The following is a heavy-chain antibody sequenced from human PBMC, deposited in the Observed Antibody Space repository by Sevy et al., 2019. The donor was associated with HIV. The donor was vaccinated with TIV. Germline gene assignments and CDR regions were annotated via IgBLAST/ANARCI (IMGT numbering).Heavy chain of an antibody. V-gene: IGHV3-11*01. D-gene: IGHD1-26*01. CDR3: ARDAGGTHGHYYAMDV. Sequence: GGSLRLSCIASGFTFKDYYMSWIRQAPGKGLEWVSYISSSRYNSLFYSDSVKGRFPISRDNAKNSLFLEMNDLTADDTALYYCARDAGGTHGHYYAMDVWGQGTTVTVSS. CDR1: GFTFKDYY. CDR2: ISSSRYNSL. J-gene: IGHJ6*02.